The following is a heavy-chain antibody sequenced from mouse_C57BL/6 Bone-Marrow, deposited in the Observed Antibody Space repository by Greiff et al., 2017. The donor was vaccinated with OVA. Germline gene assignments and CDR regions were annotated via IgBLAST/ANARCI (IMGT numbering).Heavy chain of an antibody. D-gene: IGHD3-3*01. Sequence: VQLQQSGAELARPGASVKLSCKASGYTFTSYGISWVKQRTGQGLEWIGEIYPRSGNTYYNEKFKGKATLTADKSSSTAYMELRSLTSEDSAVYFCARRRDGSNYFDYWGEGTTLTVSS. CDR3: ARRRDGSNYFDY. CDR1: GYTFTSYG. CDR2: IYPRSGNT. J-gene: IGHJ2*01. V-gene: IGHV1-81*01.